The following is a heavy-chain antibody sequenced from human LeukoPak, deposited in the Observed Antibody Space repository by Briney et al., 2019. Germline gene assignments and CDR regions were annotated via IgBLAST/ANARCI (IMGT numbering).Heavy chain of an antibody. J-gene: IGHJ5*02. V-gene: IGHV3-23*01. CDR3: AKDPRYLPAAPNWFDP. D-gene: IGHD2-2*01. CDR2: ISGSGGST. CDR1: GFTFSSYA. Sequence: GGSLRLSCAASGFTFSSYAMSWVRQAPGKGLEWVSAISGSGGSTYYADSVKGRFTISRDNSKNTLYLQMNSLRAEDTAVYYCAKDPRYLPAAPNWFDPWGQGTLVTVSS.